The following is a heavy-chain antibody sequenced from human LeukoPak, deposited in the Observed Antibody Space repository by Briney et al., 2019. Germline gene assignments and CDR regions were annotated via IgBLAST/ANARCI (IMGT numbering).Heavy chain of an antibody. Sequence: PSETLSLTCTVSGGSISSYYWNWIRQPAGKGLEWVGRIYTSGSTNYNPSLKSRVTMSVDTSKNQFSLKLSSVTAADTAVYYCARGVEQWLVPYFDYWGQGTLVTVSS. CDR1: GGSISSYY. CDR2: IYTSGST. J-gene: IGHJ4*02. D-gene: IGHD6-19*01. CDR3: ARGVEQWLVPYFDY. V-gene: IGHV4-4*07.